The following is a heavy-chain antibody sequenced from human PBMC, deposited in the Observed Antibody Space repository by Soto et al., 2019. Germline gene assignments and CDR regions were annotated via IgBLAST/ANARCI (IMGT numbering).Heavy chain of an antibody. V-gene: IGHV3-23*01. Sequence: EVQLLESGGGLVQPGGSLRLSCAASGFTFSSYAMSWVRQAPGKGLEWVSAISGSGGSTYYADSVNGRFTISRDNSKNTLYLQMNSLSAEDTAVYYCAKDLGYSSSSQWYFDLWGRGTLVTVSS. CDR1: GFTFSSYA. J-gene: IGHJ2*01. CDR2: ISGSGGST. CDR3: AKDLGYSSSSQWYFDL. D-gene: IGHD6-6*01.